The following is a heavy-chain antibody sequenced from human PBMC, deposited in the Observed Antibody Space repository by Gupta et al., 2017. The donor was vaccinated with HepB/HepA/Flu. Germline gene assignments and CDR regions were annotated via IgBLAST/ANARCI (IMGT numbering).Heavy chain of an antibody. CDR3: ARQRIYGSYFDL. Sequence: QLQLQESGPGLVKPSETLSLTCTVSGDSISTGSHYWGWIRQPPGKGLEWIGYSQKTGSTYYNPSLRSRVTIPVDVSKNQFSLRLSSVTAADTAVYYCARQRIYGSYFDLWGRGTLVTVSS. V-gene: IGHV4-39*01. D-gene: IGHD3-16*01. J-gene: IGHJ2*01. CDR1: GDSISTGSHY. CDR2: SQKTGST.